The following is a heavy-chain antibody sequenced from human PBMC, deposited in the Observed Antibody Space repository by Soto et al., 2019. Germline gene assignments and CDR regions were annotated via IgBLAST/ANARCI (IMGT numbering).Heavy chain of an antibody. J-gene: IGHJ4*02. Sequence: PGGSLRLSCAASGLTFSSSALSWVRQAPGKGPEWVSDISVSGDNTYYADSVKGRFTISRDNSKNTLYLQMTSLRAEDTAVYYCAKDGFYDSSGPGYFDYWGQGTLVTVSS. V-gene: IGHV3-23*01. CDR1: GLTFSSSA. CDR3: AKDGFYDSSGPGYFDY. CDR2: ISVSGDNT. D-gene: IGHD3-22*01.